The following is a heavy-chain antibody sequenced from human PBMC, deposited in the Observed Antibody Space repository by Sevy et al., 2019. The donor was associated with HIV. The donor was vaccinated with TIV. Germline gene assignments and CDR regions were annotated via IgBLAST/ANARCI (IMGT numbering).Heavy chain of an antibody. CDR1: GFTFSDYY. CDR3: ARDGASVVRGVIITVYAFDI. D-gene: IGHD3-10*01. V-gene: IGHV3-11*04. CDR2: ISSSGSTI. Sequence: GESLKISCAASGFTFSDYYMSWIRQAPGKGLEWVSYISSSGSTIYYADSVKGRFTISRDNAKNSLYLQMNSLRAEDTAVYYCARDGASVVRGVIITVYAFDIWGQRTMVTVSS. J-gene: IGHJ3*02.